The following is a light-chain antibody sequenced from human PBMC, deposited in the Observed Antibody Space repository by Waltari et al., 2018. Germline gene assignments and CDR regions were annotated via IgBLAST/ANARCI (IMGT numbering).Light chain of an antibody. Sequence: SSVVTQPPSVSVAPGATATTTCGGDNIGTYSVHWYQQKAGQAPVLVIFYDRDRPSGIPDRFSGSNSGNTATLTISRVEAGDEARYYCHVWHPHVDPGVFGTGTEVTVL. CDR3: HVWHPHVDPGV. V-gene: IGLV3-21*04. CDR2: YDR. J-gene: IGLJ1*01. CDR1: NIGTYS.